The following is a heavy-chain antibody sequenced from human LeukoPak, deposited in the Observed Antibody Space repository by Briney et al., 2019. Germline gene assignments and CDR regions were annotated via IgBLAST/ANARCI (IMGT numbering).Heavy chain of an antibody. V-gene: IGHV3-30*02. CDR1: GFTFSNYG. Sequence: GGSLRLSCAASGFTFSNYGMHWARQAPGKGLEWVAFIRYDGSNKYYADSVKGRFTISRDSSKNTLCLQMNSLRAEDTAVYYCAKVLHSVVTAILPFDYWGQGTLVTVSS. CDR3: AKVLHSVVTAILPFDY. D-gene: IGHD2-21*02. J-gene: IGHJ4*02. CDR2: IRYDGSNK.